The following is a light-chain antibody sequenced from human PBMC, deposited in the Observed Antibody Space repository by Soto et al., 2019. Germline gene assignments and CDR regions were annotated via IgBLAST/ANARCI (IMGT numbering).Light chain of an antibody. J-gene: IGKJ5*01. CDR2: GAF. V-gene: IGKV3-15*01. Sequence: EIVMTQSPVTLSVSPGERATLSCRASQGVSSSLAWYQQKPGQAPSLLIYGAFTRATGIPARFSGTGSGTEFTLTISSLQSEDFAVYYCQQYNNWPPITFGQGTRLEIK. CDR1: QGVSSS. CDR3: QQYNNWPPIT.